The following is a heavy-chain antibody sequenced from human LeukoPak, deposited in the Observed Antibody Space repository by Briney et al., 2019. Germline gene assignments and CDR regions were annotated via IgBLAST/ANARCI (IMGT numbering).Heavy chain of an antibody. CDR1: RFTFSSYA. CDR3: AKDYGDYEDYYYYMDV. V-gene: IGHV3-23*01. J-gene: IGHJ6*03. D-gene: IGHD4-17*01. CDR2: ISGSGGST. Sequence: PGGSLRLSCAASRFTFSSYAMSWVRQAPGKGLEWVSAISGSGGSTYYADSVKGRFTISRDNSKNTLYLQMNSLRAEDTAVYYCAKDYGDYEDYYYYMDVWGKGTTVTVSS.